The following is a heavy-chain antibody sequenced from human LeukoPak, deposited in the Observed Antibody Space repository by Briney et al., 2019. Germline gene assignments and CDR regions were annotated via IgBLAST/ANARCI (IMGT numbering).Heavy chain of an antibody. CDR3: AKAYSGTKAFDI. CDR2: ISWNSGSI. J-gene: IGHJ3*02. D-gene: IGHD5-12*01. CDR1: GFTFDDYA. Sequence: GGSLRLSCAASGFTFDDYAMHWVRQAPGKGLEWVSGISWNSGSIGYADSVKGRFTISRDNAKNSLYVQMNSLRAEDTALYYCAKAYSGTKAFDIWGQGTMVTVPS. V-gene: IGHV3-9*01.